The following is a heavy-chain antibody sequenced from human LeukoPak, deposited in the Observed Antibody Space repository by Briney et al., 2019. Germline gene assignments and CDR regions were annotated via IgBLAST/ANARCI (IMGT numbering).Heavy chain of an antibody. Sequence: GGSLRLSCAVSGFTFSRNAMNWVRQAPGKGLEWVASISGNGLGTYYADSVKGRFNISRDNSKNTLYLHMESLRTEDTAVYYCAEDANYFDSGSYLIPFDFWGQGTRVTVSS. CDR3: AEDANYFDSGSYLIPFDF. CDR2: ISGNGLGT. J-gene: IGHJ4*02. CDR1: GFTFSRNA. D-gene: IGHD1-26*01. V-gene: IGHV3-23*01.